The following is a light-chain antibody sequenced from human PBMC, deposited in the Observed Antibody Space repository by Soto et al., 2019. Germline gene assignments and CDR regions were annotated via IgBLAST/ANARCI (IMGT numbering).Light chain of an antibody. V-gene: IGLV1-51*01. CDR3: GTWDNSLNGYVV. J-gene: IGLJ2*01. CDR2: DNN. CDR1: SSNIGDNY. Sequence: QSVLTQPPSVSAAPGQKVSISCSGSSSNIGDNYVSWYRRFPGTAPRLLIYDNNRRPSHIPDRFSGSKSGTSATLDITGLETGAEADYYCGTWDNSLNGYVVFGGGTKVTVL.